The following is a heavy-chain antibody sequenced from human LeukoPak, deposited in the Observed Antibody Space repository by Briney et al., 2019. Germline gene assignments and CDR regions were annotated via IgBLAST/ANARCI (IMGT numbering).Heavy chain of an antibody. V-gene: IGHV3-48*02. Sequence: GGSLRLSCAASGFNFNTYAMNWVRQAPGKGLEWISYISSSSSTIYYADSVKGRFSISRDNAKNSVYLEMNSPGDEDTAVYYCTKVGGYQLPKFDYWGRGTLVTVSS. CDR2: ISSSSSTI. CDR1: GFNFNTYA. J-gene: IGHJ4*02. D-gene: IGHD2-2*01. CDR3: TKVGGYQLPKFDY.